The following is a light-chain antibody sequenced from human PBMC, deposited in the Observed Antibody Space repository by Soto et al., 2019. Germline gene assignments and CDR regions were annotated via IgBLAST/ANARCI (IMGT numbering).Light chain of an antibody. V-gene: IGKV3-15*01. CDR1: QSVSSN. CDR2: ETS. CDR3: HQYNNWPPGT. Sequence: EVVMTQSPGTLSASPGEGATLSCMASQSVSSNLAWYQQKPGQAPRLFIYETSTRATGIPARFSGSGSGTEFTLTLSSLQSEDFALYYCHQYNNWPPGTFGQGTKVDIK. J-gene: IGKJ2*01.